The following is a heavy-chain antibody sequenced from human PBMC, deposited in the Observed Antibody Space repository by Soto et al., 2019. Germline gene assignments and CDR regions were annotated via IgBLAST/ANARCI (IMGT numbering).Heavy chain of an antibody. Sequence: GGSVRLSCAASGFIFSNYAMSWVRQAPGKGLEWVSGISNSGDSTYYADSVKGRFTISRDNSKNTLYLQMNSLRAEDTAVYYCAKDYYHRKGSSAAFDIWGQGTMVTVSS. CDR1: GFIFSNYA. V-gene: IGHV3-23*01. CDR2: ISNSGDST. CDR3: AKDYYHRKGSSAAFDI. D-gene: IGHD3-10*01. J-gene: IGHJ3*02.